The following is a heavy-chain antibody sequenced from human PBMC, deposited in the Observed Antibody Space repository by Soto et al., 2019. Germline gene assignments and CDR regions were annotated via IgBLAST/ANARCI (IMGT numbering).Heavy chain of an antibody. D-gene: IGHD6-19*01. Sequence: PGGSLRLSCAASGFTFSSYAMHWVRQAPGKGLEWVAVISYDGSNKYYADSVKGRFTISRDNSKNTLYLQMNSLRAEDTAVYYCARDFTGWDSSGWPEPYNWFDPWGQGTLVTVSS. CDR3: ARDFTGWDSSGWPEPYNWFDP. CDR1: GFTFSSYA. CDR2: ISYDGSNK. J-gene: IGHJ5*02. V-gene: IGHV3-30-3*01.